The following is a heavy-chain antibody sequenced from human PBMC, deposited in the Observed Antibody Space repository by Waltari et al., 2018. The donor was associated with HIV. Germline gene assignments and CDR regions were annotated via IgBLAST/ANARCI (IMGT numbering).Heavy chain of an antibody. CDR2: IYYSGST. J-gene: IGHJ4*02. CDR3: ARHHYSSGWYLFDY. CDR1: GGSISSSSYY. V-gene: IGHV4-39*01. D-gene: IGHD6-19*01. Sequence: QLQLQESGPGLVKPSETLSLTCTVSGGSISSSSYYWGWIRQPPGKGLEWIGSIYYSGSTYYNPSLKSRVTISVDTSKNQFSLKLSSVTAADTAVYYCARHHYSSGWYLFDYWGQGTLVTVSS.